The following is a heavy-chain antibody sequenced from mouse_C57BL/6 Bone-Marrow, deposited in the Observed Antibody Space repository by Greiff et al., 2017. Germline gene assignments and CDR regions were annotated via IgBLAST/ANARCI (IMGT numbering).Heavy chain of an antibody. CDR1: GFNIKDDY. D-gene: IGHD2-4*01. Sequence: VQLQQSGAELVRPGASVKLSCTASGFNIKDDYMHWVKQRPEQGLEWIGWIDPENGDTEYASKFQGKATITADTSSNTAYLQLSSLTSEDTAVYYCTTDDYEAYGGQGTTLTVSS. CDR3: TTDDYEAY. V-gene: IGHV14-4*01. J-gene: IGHJ2*01. CDR2: IDPENGDT.